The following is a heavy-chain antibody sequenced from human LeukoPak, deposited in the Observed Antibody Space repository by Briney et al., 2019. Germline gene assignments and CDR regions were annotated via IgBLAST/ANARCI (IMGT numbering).Heavy chain of an antibody. CDR3: AKSYGDYGLYFDY. CDR1: GFTFSGYG. CDR2: ISGSGGST. D-gene: IGHD4-17*01. Sequence: GGTLRLSCAASGFTFSGYGMSWVRQAPGKGLEWVSAISGSGGSTYYADSVKGRFTISRDNSKNTLYLQMNSLRAEDTAVYYCAKSYGDYGLYFDYWGQGTLVTVSS. V-gene: IGHV3-23*01. J-gene: IGHJ4*02.